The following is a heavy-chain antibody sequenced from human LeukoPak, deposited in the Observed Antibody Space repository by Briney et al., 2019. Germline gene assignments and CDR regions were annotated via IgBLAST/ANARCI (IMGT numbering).Heavy chain of an antibody. CDR2: IYTSGST. Sequence: SETLSLTCNVSGGSISSGSYYWSWIRQPAGKGLEWIGRIYTSGSTNYNPSLKSRVTISVDTSKNQFSLKLSSVTAADTAVYYCARAKDDYGDYYYYYYMDVWGKGNTVTISS. J-gene: IGHJ6*03. CDR1: GGSISSGSYY. CDR3: ARAKDDYGDYYYYYYMDV. V-gene: IGHV4-61*02. D-gene: IGHD4-17*01.